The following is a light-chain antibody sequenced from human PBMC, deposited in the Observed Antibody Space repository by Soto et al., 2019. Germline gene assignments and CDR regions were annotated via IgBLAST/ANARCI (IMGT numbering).Light chain of an antibody. V-gene: IGLV1-40*01. CDR1: SSNIGAGYD. CDR2: GNN. J-gene: IGLJ2*01. CDR3: QSYDSSLSGHVV. Sequence: QPVLTQPPSVSGAPGQRVTISCTGSSSNIGAGYDVHWYQQLPGTAPKLLIYGNNNRPSGVPDRFSGSKSGTSASLAITGLQAEDEADYYCQSYDSSLSGHVVFGGGTKLTVL.